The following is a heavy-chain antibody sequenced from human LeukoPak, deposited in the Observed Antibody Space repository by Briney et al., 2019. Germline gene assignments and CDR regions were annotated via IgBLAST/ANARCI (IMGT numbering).Heavy chain of an antibody. CDR2: IYYGGST. CDR1: GASISSSSYY. Sequence: PSETLSLTCTVSGASISSSSYYWGWIRQPPGKGLEWIRSIYYGGSTYYNPSLKSRVTISVDTSKNQFSLKVNSVTAADTAVYYCARDAGHQLSRRNYYAMDVWGQGTTVTVSS. V-gene: IGHV4-39*07. J-gene: IGHJ6*02. D-gene: IGHD2-2*01. CDR3: ARDAGHQLSRRNYYAMDV.